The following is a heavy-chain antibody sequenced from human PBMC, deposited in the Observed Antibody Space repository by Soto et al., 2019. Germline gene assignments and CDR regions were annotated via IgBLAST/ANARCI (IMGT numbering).Heavy chain of an antibody. D-gene: IGHD2-15*01. Sequence: LRLSCVASGFTFSSFDMHWVRQISGKGLEWVSSIASTGDPYYPVSVEGRFTISRENAKNSLYLLINSLRIGDTAVYYCAREGTGGGFDIWGQGTVVTVSS. V-gene: IGHV3-13*04. J-gene: IGHJ3*02. CDR1: GFTFSSFD. CDR2: IASTGDP. CDR3: AREGTGGGFDI.